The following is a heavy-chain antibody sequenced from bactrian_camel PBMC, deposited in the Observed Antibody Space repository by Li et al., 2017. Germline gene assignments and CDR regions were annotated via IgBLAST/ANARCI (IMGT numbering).Heavy chain of an antibody. CDR2: IADDGSNT. Sequence: HVQLVESGGGLVQPGGSLRLSCAASGFTFSDYPMTWVRQAPGKGLEWVSSIADDGSNTYYAGSVKGRFTISRDNAKNTMYLQMNNLNPEDTAVYYCVRGGTRTIDAWEQGTQVTVS. V-gene: IGHV3S6*01. J-gene: IGHJ6*01. D-gene: IGHD2*01. CDR1: GFTFSDYP. CDR3: VRGGTRTIDA.